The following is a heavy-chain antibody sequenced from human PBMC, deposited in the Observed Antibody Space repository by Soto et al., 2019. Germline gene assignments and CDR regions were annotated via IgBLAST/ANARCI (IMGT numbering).Heavy chain of an antibody. J-gene: IGHJ4*02. V-gene: IGHV3-7*01. CDR3: ASEEDSGSYLFDY. Sequence: GGSLRLSCAASGFTFSSYWMSWVRQAPGKGLEWVANIKQDGSGKYYVDSVKGRFTISRDNAKNSPYLQMNSLRAEDTAVYYCASEEDSGSYLFDYWGQGTLVTVSS. CDR2: IKQDGSGK. D-gene: IGHD1-26*01. CDR1: GFTFSSYW.